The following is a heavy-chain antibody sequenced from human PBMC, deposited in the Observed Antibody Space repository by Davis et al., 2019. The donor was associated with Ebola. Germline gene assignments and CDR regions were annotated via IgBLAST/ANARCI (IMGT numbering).Heavy chain of an antibody. CDR2: IYWSDDK. Sequence: SGPTLVKPTETLTLSCTFSGFSLSTTGVGVGWIRQPPGKALEWLAIIYWSDDKHYSPSLKRRLTVTKDTSKNQVVLTMTNMDPVDTATYFCAHSNSLMWGQGILVTVSS. J-gene: IGHJ1*01. D-gene: IGHD1-1*01. V-gene: IGHV2-5*01. CDR1: GFSLSTTGVG. CDR3: AHSNSLM.